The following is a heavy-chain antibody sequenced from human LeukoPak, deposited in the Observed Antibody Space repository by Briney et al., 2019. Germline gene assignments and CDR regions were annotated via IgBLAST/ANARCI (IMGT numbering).Heavy chain of an antibody. J-gene: IGHJ2*01. V-gene: IGHV1-3*01. CDR1: GYTFTSYA. CDR2: INAGNGNT. D-gene: IGHD6-13*01. Sequence: AASVKVSWKASGYTFTSYAMHWVRQAPGQRLEWMGWINAGNGNTKYSQKFQGRVTITRDTSASTAYMELSSLRSEDTAVYYCARDSSSWYFDLWGRGTLVTVSS. CDR3: ARDSSSWYFDL.